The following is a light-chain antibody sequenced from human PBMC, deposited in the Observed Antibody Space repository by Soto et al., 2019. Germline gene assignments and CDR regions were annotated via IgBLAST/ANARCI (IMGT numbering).Light chain of an antibody. V-gene: IGKV3-20*01. CDR2: GTS. CDR1: QSVSSSY. CDR3: QQYSSSRYT. J-gene: IGKJ2*01. Sequence: EIVLTQSPGTLSLSPGERATLSCRASQSVSSSYFAWYQQRPGQAPRLLIYGTSSRATGIPDRFSGSGSGTELTLTISRLEPEDFAVYFCQQYSSSRYTFGQGTKVEIK.